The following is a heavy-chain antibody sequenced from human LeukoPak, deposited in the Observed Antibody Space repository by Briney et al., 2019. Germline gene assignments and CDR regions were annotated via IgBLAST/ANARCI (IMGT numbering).Heavy chain of an antibody. CDR1: GGSISSGGYY. CDR2: IYHSGST. V-gene: IGHV4-30-2*01. CDR3: ARGSNQLLWPYFDY. J-gene: IGHJ4*02. D-gene: IGHD2-2*01. Sequence: PSQTLSLTCTVSGGSISSGGYYWSWIRQPPGKGLEWIGYIYHSGSTYYNPSLKSRVTISVDRSKNQFSLKLSSVTAADTAVYYCARGSNQLLWPYFDYWGQGTLVTVSS.